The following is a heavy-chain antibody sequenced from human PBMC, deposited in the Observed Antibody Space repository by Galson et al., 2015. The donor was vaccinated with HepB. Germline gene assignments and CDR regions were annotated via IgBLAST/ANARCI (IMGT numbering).Heavy chain of an antibody. V-gene: IGHV3-21*01. D-gene: IGHD2-2*02. CDR1: GFTLNSYS. J-gene: IGHJ4*02. CDR3: ARSYDTTIALSPIPPDY. Sequence: SLRLSCAATGFTLNSYSMNWLRQAPGKGLEWVSVISRNSHYIYYRDSVKGRFTISRDNAKNSVYLQMNSLRVEDTAIYYCARSYDTTIALSPIPPDYWGQGTTVAVSS. CDR2: ISRNSHYI.